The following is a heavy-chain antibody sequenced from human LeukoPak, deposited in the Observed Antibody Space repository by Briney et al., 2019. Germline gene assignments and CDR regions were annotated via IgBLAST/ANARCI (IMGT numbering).Heavy chain of an antibody. CDR2: IGYDGSKI. D-gene: IGHD6-19*01. CDR3: ARALYNRGWYPDYFDS. J-gene: IGHJ4*02. Sequence: PGGSLRLSCAASGFSFSSYGIHWVRQAPGKGLEWVAFIGYDGSKIYYGDSVMGRFSISRDNAKNSLYLQMNSLRAEDTAIYYCARALYNRGWYPDYFDSWGQGTLVTVSA. CDR1: GFSFSSYG. V-gene: IGHV3-30*02.